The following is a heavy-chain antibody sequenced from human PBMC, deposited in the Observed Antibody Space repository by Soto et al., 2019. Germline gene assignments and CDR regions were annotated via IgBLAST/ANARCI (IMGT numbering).Heavy chain of an antibody. CDR2: VYSGGTT. CDR1: GFTVSSDY. J-gene: IGHJ4*02. CDR3: ARELSFDY. V-gene: IGHV3-66*01. Sequence: GGSLRLSCAASGFTVSSDYMTWVRQAPGKGLEWLSTVYSGGTTYYADSVKGRFIISRDNSKNTLFLQMNNLRVEDTAMYYCARELSFDYWGQGTLVTVSS.